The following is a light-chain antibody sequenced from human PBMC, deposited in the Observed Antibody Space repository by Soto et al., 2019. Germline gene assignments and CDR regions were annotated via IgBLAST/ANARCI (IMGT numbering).Light chain of an antibody. J-gene: IGKJ1*01. V-gene: IGKV3-15*01. CDR2: DAS. Sequence: MMTQSPPTLSESPGERATLSCGASQSVRSNLAWYQQKPGQAPRLLMYDASTSSTGIPARFSGSGSGTEFTLTIISLQDEDFAVYYCQQYNYWTPWTFGQGTKVDIK. CDR3: QQYNYWTPWT. CDR1: QSVRSN.